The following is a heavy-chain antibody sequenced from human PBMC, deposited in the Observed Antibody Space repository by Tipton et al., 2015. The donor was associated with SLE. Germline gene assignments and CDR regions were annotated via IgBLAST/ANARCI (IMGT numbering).Heavy chain of an antibody. CDR3: ARVAPAEVFDY. CDR1: GGSFNGYF. D-gene: IGHD2-2*01. Sequence: GLVKPSETLSLTCAVSGGSFNGYFWTWIRQPPGKGLEWIAEIIHSGVTNYNPSLRSRVNISVDMSKSQVSLKLTSVTAADTAVYYCARVAPAEVFDYWGQGTLVTVSS. V-gene: IGHV4-34*12. CDR2: IIHSGVT. J-gene: IGHJ4*02.